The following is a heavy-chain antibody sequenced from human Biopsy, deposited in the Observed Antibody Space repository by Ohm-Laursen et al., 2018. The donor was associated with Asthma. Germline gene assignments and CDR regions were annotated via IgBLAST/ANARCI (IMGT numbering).Heavy chain of an antibody. Sequence: ASVKASCKSLGGTFNTYVIGWVRQAPGQGLEWMGGINSVFGTTTYPQKFQDRVTITADDSTSAVYMELSSLRSEDTAVYYCARKAGSCISRTCYSLDFWGQGTLVTVSS. V-gene: IGHV1-69*13. J-gene: IGHJ4*02. CDR3: ARKAGSCISRTCYSLDF. CDR2: INSVFGTT. D-gene: IGHD2-2*01. CDR1: GGTFNTYV.